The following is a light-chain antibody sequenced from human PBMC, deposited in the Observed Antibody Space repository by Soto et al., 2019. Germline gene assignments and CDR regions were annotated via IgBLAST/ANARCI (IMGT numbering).Light chain of an antibody. CDR2: EVT. CDR1: FSDVGGYDY. J-gene: IGLJ1*01. V-gene: IGLV2-14*01. CDR3: SSHTSGSTRV. Sequence: SVLTKPASVSGSPGQSIAISCTGTFSDVGGYDYVSWYQQHPDKAPKLMIYEVTKRPSGVSNRFSGSKSGNTASLTISGLQPEDEADYYCSSHTSGSTRVFGSGTKVTVL.